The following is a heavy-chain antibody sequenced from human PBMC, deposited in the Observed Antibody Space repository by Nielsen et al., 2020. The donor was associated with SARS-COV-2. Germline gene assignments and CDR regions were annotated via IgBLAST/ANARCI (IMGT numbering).Heavy chain of an antibody. Sequence: GESLKISCQGSGYSFSSYWIAWVRQMPGKGLEWMGIIYPGNSETRYSPSFQGQVTISADKSTSTAYLQWSSLKASDTAMYYCGRLLSVVHKGLEIWGQGTMVTVSS. CDR1: GYSFSSYW. CDR3: GRLLSVVHKGLEI. D-gene: IGHD1-1*01. J-gene: IGHJ3*02. CDR2: IYPGNSET. V-gene: IGHV5-51*01.